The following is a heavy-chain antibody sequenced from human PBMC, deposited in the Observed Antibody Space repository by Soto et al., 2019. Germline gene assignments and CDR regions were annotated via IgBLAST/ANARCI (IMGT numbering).Heavy chain of an antibody. Sequence: QVQLQQWGAGLLKPSETLSLTCAVYGGSFSGYQWSWIRQTPGMGLEWIGEINDSGNINYNPSLKSRVTILLDTPKKQISLKLSSVTAADSAVYYCARGVILWFGELSRRGGYHYYMDVWGKGTTVTVSS. D-gene: IGHD3-10*01. CDR2: INDSGNI. J-gene: IGHJ6*03. CDR3: ARGVILWFGELSRRGGYHYYMDV. V-gene: IGHV4-34*01. CDR1: GGSFSGYQ.